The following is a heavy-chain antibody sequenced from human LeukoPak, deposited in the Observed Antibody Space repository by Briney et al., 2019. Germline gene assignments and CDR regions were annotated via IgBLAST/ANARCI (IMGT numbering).Heavy chain of an antibody. CDR3: AKDDFRGRTGY. CDR1: GFTFSSYA. CDR2: ISGSGGST. V-gene: IGHV3-23*01. J-gene: IGHJ4*02. Sequence: GGSLRLSCAASGFTFSSYAMSWVRQAPGKGLEWVSAISGSGGSTYSADSVKGRFTISRDNSKNTLYLQMNSLRAEDTAVYYCAKDDFRGRTGYWGQGTLVTVSS. D-gene: IGHD3-10*01.